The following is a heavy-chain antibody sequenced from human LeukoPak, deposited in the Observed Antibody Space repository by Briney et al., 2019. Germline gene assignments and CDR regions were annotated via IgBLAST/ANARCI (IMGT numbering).Heavy chain of an antibody. D-gene: IGHD6-13*01. CDR2: IYHSGST. CDR3: ARGRSGYSSSKGKFDY. V-gene: IGHV4-59*12. CDR1: GGSISTYY. J-gene: IGHJ4*02. Sequence: SETLSLTCTVSGGSISTYYWSWIRQPPGKGLEWIGYIYHSGSTNYNPSLKSRVTISVDTSQNQFSLKLSSVTAADTAVYYCARGRSGYSSSKGKFDYWGQGTLVTVSS.